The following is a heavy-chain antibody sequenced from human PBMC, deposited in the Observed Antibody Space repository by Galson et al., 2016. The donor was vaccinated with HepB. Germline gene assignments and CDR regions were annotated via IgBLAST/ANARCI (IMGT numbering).Heavy chain of an antibody. Sequence: SVKVSCKASYYIFSSYGISWVRQAPGQGLEWLGWSNAFSHITEYAQKFQGRVSMTADTSTSTAYMELWDLKSDDTAVYYCARHSGHDAFDIWGQGTMVTVSS. CDR3: ARHSGHDAFDI. CDR1: YYIFSSYG. V-gene: IGHV1-18*04. CDR2: SNAFSHIT. D-gene: IGHD1-1*01. J-gene: IGHJ3*02.